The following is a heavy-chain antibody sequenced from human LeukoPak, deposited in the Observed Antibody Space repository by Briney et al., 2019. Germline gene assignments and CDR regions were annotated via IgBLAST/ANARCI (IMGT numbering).Heavy chain of an antibody. V-gene: IGHV4-59*01. Sequence: SETLSLTCTVSGGSISSYYWSWIRQPPGKGLEWIGYIYYSGSTNYNPSLKSRVTISVDTSRNQFSLKLSSVTAADTAVYYCARDGRAGSLFAYWGQGTLVTVSS. CDR2: IYYSGST. D-gene: IGHD6-19*01. CDR3: ARDGRAGSLFAY. CDR1: GGSISSYY. J-gene: IGHJ4*02.